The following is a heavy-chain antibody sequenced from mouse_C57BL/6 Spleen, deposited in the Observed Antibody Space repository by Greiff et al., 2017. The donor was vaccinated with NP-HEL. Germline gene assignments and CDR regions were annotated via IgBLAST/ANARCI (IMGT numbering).Heavy chain of an antibody. Sequence: EVKLVESGEGLVKPGGSLKLSCAASGFTFSSYAMSWVRQTPEKRLEWVAYISSGGDYIYYADTVKGRFTISRDNARNTLYLQMSSLQSEDTAMYYSTREGAGTFDYWGQGTTLTVSS. CDR1: GFTFSSYA. V-gene: IGHV5-9-1*02. D-gene: IGHD4-1*01. CDR3: TREGAGTFDY. CDR2: ISSGGDYI. J-gene: IGHJ2*01.